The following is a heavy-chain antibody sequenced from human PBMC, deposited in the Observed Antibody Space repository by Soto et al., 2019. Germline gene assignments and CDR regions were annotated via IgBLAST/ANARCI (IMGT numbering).Heavy chain of an antibody. CDR3: ASSGGYSGSLDY. CDR1: GVTFSSYA. V-gene: IGHV1-69*06. Sequence: SVKVSCKASGVTFSSYAISWVRQAPGQGLEWMGGIIPIFGTANYAQKFQGRVTITADKSTSTAYMELSSLRSEDTAVYYCASSGGYSGSLDYWGQGTLVAVSS. CDR2: IIPIFGTA. J-gene: IGHJ4*02. D-gene: IGHD5-12*01.